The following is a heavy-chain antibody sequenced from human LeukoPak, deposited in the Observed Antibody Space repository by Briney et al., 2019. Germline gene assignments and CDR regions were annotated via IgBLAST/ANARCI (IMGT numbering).Heavy chain of an antibody. CDR1: GGSISSGSYY. CDR3: ARAGGGQLLLDWFDP. CDR2: IYTSGST. D-gene: IGHD2-2*01. V-gene: IGHV4-61*02. J-gene: IGHJ5*02. Sequence: PSQTLSLTCTVSGGSISSGSYYWSWIRQPAGKGLEWIGRIYTSGSTNYNPSLKSRVTISVDTSKNQFSLKLSSVTAADTAVYYCARAGGGQLLLDWFDPWGQGTLVTVSS.